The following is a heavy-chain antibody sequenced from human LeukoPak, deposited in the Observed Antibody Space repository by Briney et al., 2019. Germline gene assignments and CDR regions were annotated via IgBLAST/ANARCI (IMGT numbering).Heavy chain of an antibody. V-gene: IGHV3-30*02. CDR2: IQYSGNNK. J-gene: IGHJ4*02. CDR3: AKDQWLVLNY. CDR1: GFTFINYG. D-gene: IGHD6-19*01. Sequence: GGSLRLSCAASGFTFINYGMHWVRQAPGKGLEWVAFIQYSGNNKYYADSVKGRFTISRDNSKNTLYLQMNSLRSDDTALYYCAKDQWLVLNYWVQGTLVTVSS.